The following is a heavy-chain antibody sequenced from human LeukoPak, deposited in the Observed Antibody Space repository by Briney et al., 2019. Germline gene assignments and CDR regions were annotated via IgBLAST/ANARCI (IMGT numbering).Heavy chain of an antibody. CDR3: AKERYYYDSSGYYDY. J-gene: IGHJ4*02. Sequence: PGGSLRLSCAASGFTFSSYAMSWVRQAPGKGLVWVSAISGSGGSTYYADSVKGRFTISRDNSKNTLYLQMNSLRAEDTAVYYCAKERYYYDSSGYYDYWGQGTLVTVSS. CDR2: ISGSGGST. CDR1: GFTFSSYA. D-gene: IGHD3-22*01. V-gene: IGHV3-23*01.